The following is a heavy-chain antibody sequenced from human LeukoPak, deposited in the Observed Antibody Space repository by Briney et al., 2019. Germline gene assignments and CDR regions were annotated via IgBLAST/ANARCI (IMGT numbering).Heavy chain of an antibody. V-gene: IGHV3-66*01. D-gene: IGHD2-2*01. Sequence: PGGSLRLSCAASGFTFSSYAMSWVRQAPGKGLEWVSVIYSGGSTYYADSVKGRFTISRDNSKNTLYLQMNSLRAEDTAVYYCARDRREGYCSSTSCSPYFDYWGQGTLVTVSS. CDR2: IYSGGST. CDR3: ARDRREGYCSSTSCSPYFDY. CDR1: GFTFSSYA. J-gene: IGHJ4*02.